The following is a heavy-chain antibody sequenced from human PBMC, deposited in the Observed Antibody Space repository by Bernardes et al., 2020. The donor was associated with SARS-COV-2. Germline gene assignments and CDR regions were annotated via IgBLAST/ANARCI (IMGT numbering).Heavy chain of an antibody. D-gene: IGHD2-2*01. CDR1: DYSINSAYF. Sequence: SETLSLTCGVSDYSINSAYFWTWIRQPPGRGLEWIGSIYQSGGTYYSPSLKSRVAISSDTSANHFSLRLSSVTAADTAFYYCAIRYTSWFHFDYWGQGILVSVSS. CDR3: AIRYTSWFHFDY. V-gene: IGHV4-38-2*01. J-gene: IGHJ4*02. CDR2: IYQSGGT.